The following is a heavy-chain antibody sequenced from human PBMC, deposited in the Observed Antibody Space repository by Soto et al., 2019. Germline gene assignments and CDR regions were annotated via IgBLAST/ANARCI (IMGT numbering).Heavy chain of an antibody. D-gene: IGHD6-19*01. CDR1: GYTFTDYG. V-gene: IGHV1-18*01. CDR3: VRYHSSGWYYFDY. Sequence: QVQLVQSGAEVKKPGASVKVSGGASGYTFTDYGFSWVRQAPGQGLEWMGWISAYNGNTFYAQNLQGKVIMTTDTSTATAYMVLRRLSSADTAMYYCVRYHSSGWYYFDYWGKGTLVTVSS. CDR2: ISAYNGNT. J-gene: IGHJ4*02.